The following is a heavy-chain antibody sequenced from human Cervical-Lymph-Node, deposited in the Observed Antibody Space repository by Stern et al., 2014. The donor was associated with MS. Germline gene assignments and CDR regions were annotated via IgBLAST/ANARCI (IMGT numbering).Heavy chain of an antibody. Sequence: EVQLVESGPEVKRPGESLKISCQASGYTFTSYWIGWVRQMPGKGLEWTAIIFPGGSDIRYSPSFQGQVPISADKSSSTAYFQWNNLKASDTAIYYCARQRYFDYWGQGTLVTVSS. V-gene: IGHV5-51*01. CDR1: GYTFTSYW. CDR3: ARQRYFDY. CDR2: IFPGGSDI. J-gene: IGHJ4*02.